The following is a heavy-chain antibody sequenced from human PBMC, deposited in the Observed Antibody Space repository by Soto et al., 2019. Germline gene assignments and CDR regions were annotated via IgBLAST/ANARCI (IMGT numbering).Heavy chain of an antibody. V-gene: IGHV3-48*03. J-gene: IGHJ6*02. CDR1: GFSLSNYE. D-gene: IGHD3-16*01. CDR2: ISSRGSTI. CDR3: ARDLGGVGRDFYYYYGMDV. Sequence: EVQLVESGGGLVQPGGSLRLSCAASGFSLSNYEMNWVRQAPGKGLEWVSYISSRGSTIYYADSVRGRFTISRDNAKNSLYLQMNSLRAEDTAAYYCARDLGGVGRDFYYYYGMDVWGQGTTVTVSS.